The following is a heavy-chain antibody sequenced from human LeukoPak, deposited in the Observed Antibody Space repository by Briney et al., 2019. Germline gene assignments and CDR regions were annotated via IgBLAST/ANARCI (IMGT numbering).Heavy chain of an antibody. CDR3: RILGYSYGRDAFDI. CDR1: GGFISSYY. Sequence: PSETLSLTCTFSGGFISSYYWSWIRQPPGKGLEWIGYIYYSGSTNYNPSLKSRVTISVDTSKNQFSLKLSSVTAADTAVYYCRILGYSYGRDAFDIWGQGTMVTVSS. V-gene: IGHV4-59*01. J-gene: IGHJ3*02. D-gene: IGHD5-18*01. CDR2: IYYSGST.